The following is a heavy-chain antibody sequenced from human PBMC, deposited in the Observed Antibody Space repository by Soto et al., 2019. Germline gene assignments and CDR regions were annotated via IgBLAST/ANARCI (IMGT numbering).Heavy chain of an antibody. CDR2: IYHSGST. J-gene: IGHJ4*02. CDR1: GGSISSNW. CDR3: ARGSYYYDSSGYYYVGDFDY. D-gene: IGHD3-22*01. V-gene: IGHV4-4*02. Sequence: SETLSLTCTVSGGSISSNWWSWVRQPPGKGLEWIGEIYHSGSTNYNPSLKSRVTISVDKSKNQFSLKLSSVTAADTAVYYCARGSYYYDSSGYYYVGDFDYWGQGTLVTVSS.